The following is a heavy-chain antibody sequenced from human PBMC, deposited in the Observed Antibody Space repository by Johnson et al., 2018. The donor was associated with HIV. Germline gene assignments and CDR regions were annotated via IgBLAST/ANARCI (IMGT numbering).Heavy chain of an antibody. V-gene: IGHV3-49*04. J-gene: IGHJ3*02. CDR2: IRSKAYGGTT. CDR3: TRDPRGSWYLDAFDM. Sequence: VQLVESGGGVVRPGGSLRLSCAASGFTFDDYGMSWVRQAPGKGLEWVSFIRSKAYGGTTEYAASVKGRFTISRDDSKRIAYLQMNSLKTEDTAVYYCTRDPRGSWYLDAFDMWGQGTMVTVSS. D-gene: IGHD6-13*01. CDR1: GFTFDDYG.